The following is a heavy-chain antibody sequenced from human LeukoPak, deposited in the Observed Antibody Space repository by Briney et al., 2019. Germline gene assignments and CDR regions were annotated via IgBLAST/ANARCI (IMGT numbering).Heavy chain of an antibody. CDR2: ISGSGGST. CDR1: GFTSRSYG. J-gene: IGHJ4*02. D-gene: IGHD3-10*01. V-gene: IGHV3-23*01. Sequence: GGSLRLSCASSGFTSRSYGMSWVRQAPGKGLEWVSAISGSGGSTYYADSVKGRFTISRDNSKNTLYLQMNSLRAEDTAVYYCAKDVVRRVMWSLDYWGQGTLVTVSS. CDR3: AKDVVRRVMWSLDY.